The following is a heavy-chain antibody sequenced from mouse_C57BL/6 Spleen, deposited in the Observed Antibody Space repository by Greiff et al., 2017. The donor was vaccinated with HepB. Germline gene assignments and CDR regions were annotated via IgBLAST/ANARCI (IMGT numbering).Heavy chain of an antibody. CDR3: ARDPITTVVAPYWYFDV. D-gene: IGHD1-1*01. V-gene: IGHV5-16*01. Sequence: EVNLVESEGGLVQPGSSMKLSCTASGFTFSDYYMAWVRQVPEKGLEWVANINYDGSSTYYLDSLKSRFIISRDNAKNILYLQMSSLKSEDTATYYCARDPITTVVAPYWYFDVWGTGTTVTVSS. J-gene: IGHJ1*03. CDR1: GFTFSDYY. CDR2: INYDGSST.